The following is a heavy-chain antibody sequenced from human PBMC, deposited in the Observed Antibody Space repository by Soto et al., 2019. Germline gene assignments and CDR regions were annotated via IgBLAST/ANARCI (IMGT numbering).Heavy chain of an antibody. V-gene: IGHV4-4*02. CDR3: ARDDGAAGTDYYYGMDV. D-gene: IGHD6-13*01. J-gene: IGHJ6*02. Sequence: SETLSLTCAVSGGSISSSNWWSWVRQPPGKGLEWIGEICHSGSTNYNPSLQSRVTIAVDKSKNQFSLKLSSVTAADTAVYYCARDDGAAGTDYYYGMDVWGQGTTVTVSS. CDR1: GGSISSSNW. CDR2: ICHSGST.